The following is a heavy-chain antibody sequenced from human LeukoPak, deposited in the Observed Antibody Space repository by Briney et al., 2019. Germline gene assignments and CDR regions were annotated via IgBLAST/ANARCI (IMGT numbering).Heavy chain of an antibody. CDR3: AKDPGYCSGGSCYPGFDY. V-gene: IGHV3-23*01. CDR2: ISGRGGST. Sequence: PGGSLRLSCAASGFIFSSYAMNWVRQAPGKGLEWVSVISGRGGSTYYADSVKGRFTISRDNSKNTLYPQMNGLGAEDTAVYYCAKDPGYCSGGSCYPGFDYWGQGTLVTVSS. D-gene: IGHD2-15*01. CDR1: GFIFSSYA. J-gene: IGHJ4*02.